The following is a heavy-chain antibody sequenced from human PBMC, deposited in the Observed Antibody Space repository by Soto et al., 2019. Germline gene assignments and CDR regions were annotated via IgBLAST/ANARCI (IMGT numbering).Heavy chain of an antibody. CDR1: GFTFSSYS. CDR3: VREFLIYYDSSHALVF. D-gene: IGHD3-22*01. Sequence: GGSLRLSCAASGFTFSSYSMNWVRQAPGKGLEWVSSISTTSTYIYYADSVRGRFTISRDNAKNSLYLQMNSLRAEDTAVYYCVREFLIYYDSSHALVFSCPATIV. CDR2: ISTTSTYI. J-gene: IGHJ3*01. V-gene: IGHV3-21*01.